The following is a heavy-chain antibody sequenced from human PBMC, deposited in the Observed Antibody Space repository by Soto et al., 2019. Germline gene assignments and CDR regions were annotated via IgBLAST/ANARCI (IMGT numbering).Heavy chain of an antibody. J-gene: IGHJ5*02. D-gene: IGHD3-10*02. CDR3: ARDVRPRPTIGFDP. CDR1: GFTFSTYA. V-gene: IGHV3-23*01. Sequence: PGGSLRLSCAASGFTFSTYAMSWVRQAPGKGLEWVSGISGSGGTYYADSVKGRFTISRDNSKSTLYLQMNSLRVEDTALYYCARDVRPRPTIGFDPWGQGTLVTVSS. CDR2: ISGSGGT.